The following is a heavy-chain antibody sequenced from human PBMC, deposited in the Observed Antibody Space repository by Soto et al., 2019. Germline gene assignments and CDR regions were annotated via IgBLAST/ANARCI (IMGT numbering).Heavy chain of an antibody. Sequence: GGSLRLSCAASGFTFSSYSMNWVRQAPGKGLEWVSSISSSSSYIYYADSVKGRLTISRDNAKNSLYLQMNSLRAEDTAVYYCARDRHYDILTCYWNAYYYYGMDVWGQGTTVTVSS. CDR3: ARDRHYDILTCYWNAYYYYGMDV. CDR1: GFTFSSYS. J-gene: IGHJ6*02. V-gene: IGHV3-21*01. D-gene: IGHD3-9*01. CDR2: ISSSSSYI.